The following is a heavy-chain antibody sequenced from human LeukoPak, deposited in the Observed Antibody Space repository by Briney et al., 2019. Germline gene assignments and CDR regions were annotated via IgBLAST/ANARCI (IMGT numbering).Heavy chain of an antibody. CDR2: ISGSGGST. CDR1: GFTFSSYA. J-gene: IGHJ3*02. Sequence: GGSLRLSCAASGFTFSSYAMSWVRQAPGKGLEWVSAISGSGGSTYYADSVKGRFTISRDNSKNTLYLQMNSLRAEDTAVYYCAKAQEYQLHPLDAFDIWGQGTMVTVSS. CDR3: AKAQEYQLHPLDAFDI. V-gene: IGHV3-23*01. D-gene: IGHD2-2*01.